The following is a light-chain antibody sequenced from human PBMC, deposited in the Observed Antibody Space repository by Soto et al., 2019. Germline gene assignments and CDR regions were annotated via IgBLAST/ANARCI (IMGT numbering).Light chain of an antibody. Sequence: IHMTQSPTSLSTPLGDRVAITCRPSQSISTYLNWYQQKPGKAPKLLIYSASTLQSGVPSRFSGSGSGTDFTLTISSLQPEDFATYYCQQSYTMYSFGQGTKVEI. CDR1: QSISTY. V-gene: IGKV1-39*01. CDR2: SAS. CDR3: QQSYTMYS. J-gene: IGKJ2*03.